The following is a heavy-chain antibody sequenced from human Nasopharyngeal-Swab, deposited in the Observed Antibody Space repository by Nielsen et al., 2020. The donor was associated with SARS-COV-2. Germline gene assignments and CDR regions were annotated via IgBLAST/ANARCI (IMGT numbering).Heavy chain of an antibody. Sequence: GESLKISCAASGFTFSSYSMNWVRQAPGKGLEWVSSISSSSSYIYCADSVKGRFTISRDNAKNSLYLQMNSLRAEDTAVYYCARDDYYDSSGYYRYYYYGMDVWGQGTTVTVSS. CDR3: ARDDYYDSSGYYRYYYYGMDV. CDR2: ISSSSSYI. D-gene: IGHD3-22*01. J-gene: IGHJ6*02. CDR1: GFTFSSYS. V-gene: IGHV3-21*01.